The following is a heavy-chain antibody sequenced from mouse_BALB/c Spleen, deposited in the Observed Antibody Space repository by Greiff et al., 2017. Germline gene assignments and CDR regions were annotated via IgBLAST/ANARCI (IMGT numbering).Heavy chain of an antibody. CDR3: ARAMDYYDMDY. V-gene: IGHV5-15*02. CDR2: ISNLAYSI. Sequence: EVQVVESGGGLVQPGGSRKLSCAVSGFTFSDYGMSWVRQAPGKGPEWVAFISNLAYSIYYADTVTGRFTISRENAKNTLYLEMSSLRSEDTAMYYCARAMDYYDMDYWGQGTSVTVSS. CDR1: GFTFSDYG. J-gene: IGHJ4*01. D-gene: IGHD1-1*02.